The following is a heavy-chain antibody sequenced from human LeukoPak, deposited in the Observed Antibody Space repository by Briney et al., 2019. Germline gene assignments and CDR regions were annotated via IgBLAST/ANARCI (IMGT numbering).Heavy chain of an antibody. V-gene: IGHV3-30*04. J-gene: IGHJ4*02. D-gene: IGHD1-26*01. Sequence: PGRSLRLSCAASGFTFANYVTHWVRQAPGKGLEWVAVTSPDEGLKFYGDSVKGRFTISRDNSKNTMYLQMNNLRKEDTAVYYCTRDPILGAPDYFDYWGQGTLVTVSS. CDR3: TRDPILGAPDYFDY. CDR2: TSPDEGLK. CDR1: GFTFANYV.